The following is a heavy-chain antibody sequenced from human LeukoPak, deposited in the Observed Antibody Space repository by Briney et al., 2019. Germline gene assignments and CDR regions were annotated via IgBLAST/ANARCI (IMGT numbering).Heavy chain of an antibody. J-gene: IGHJ5*02. CDR2: IYYSGST. Sequence: SQTLSLTCTVSGGSISSGDYYCSWIRQPPGKGLEWIGYIYYSGSTYYNPSLKSRVTISVDTSKNQFSLKLSSVTAADTAVYYCASVTTTDGFDPWGQGTLVTVSS. CDR3: ASVTTTDGFDP. V-gene: IGHV4-30-4*01. CDR1: GGSISSGDYY. D-gene: IGHD4-17*01.